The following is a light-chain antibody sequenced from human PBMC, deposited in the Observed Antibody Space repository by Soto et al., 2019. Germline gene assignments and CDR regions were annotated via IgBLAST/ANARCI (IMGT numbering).Light chain of an antibody. CDR3: HQRSHWPRT. V-gene: IGKV3-11*01. J-gene: IGKJ1*01. Sequence: EIVLTQSPATLSLSPGERATLSCRASQSVGSYLAWYQQKPGQAPRLLIYDASDRATGIPARFIGSGSETHFTLTISSLEPEDFAVYYCHQRSHWPRTFGQGTKVEIK. CDR1: QSVGSY. CDR2: DAS.